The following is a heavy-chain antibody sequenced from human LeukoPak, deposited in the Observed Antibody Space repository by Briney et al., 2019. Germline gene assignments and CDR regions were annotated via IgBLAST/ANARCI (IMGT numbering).Heavy chain of an antibody. Sequence: GGSLRLSCAASGFTFTNYWMSWVSQAPGKGLEWVANVKQDGSEKYYVDSVKGRFTISRDNAKNSLYLQMNSLRAEDTAVYYCARITMVRGAPPFFDYWGQGTLVTVSS. CDR3: ARITMVRGAPPFFDY. CDR1: GFTFTNYW. CDR2: VKQDGSEK. J-gene: IGHJ4*02. D-gene: IGHD3-10*01. V-gene: IGHV3-7*01.